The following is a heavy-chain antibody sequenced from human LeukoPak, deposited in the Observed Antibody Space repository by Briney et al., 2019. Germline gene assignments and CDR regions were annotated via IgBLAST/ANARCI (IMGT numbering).Heavy chain of an antibody. CDR2: IRSKAYGWTT. CDR1: GFTFGVYA. V-gene: IGHV3-49*04. CDR3: TSCSSISCYTFDFDY. Sequence: GGSLRLSCTASGFTFGVYAMSWVRQAPGKGLEWVSFIRSKAYGWTTQYAASVKGRSTISRDDSKSLAYLQINSLKTEDTAVYYCTSCSSISCYTFDFDYWGQGTLVTVSS. D-gene: IGHD2-2*02. J-gene: IGHJ4*02.